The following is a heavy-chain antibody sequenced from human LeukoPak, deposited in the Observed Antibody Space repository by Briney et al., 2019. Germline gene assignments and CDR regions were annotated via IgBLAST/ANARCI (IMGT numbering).Heavy chain of an antibody. V-gene: IGHV3-30*18. D-gene: IGHD6-19*01. CDR2: ISYDGSNK. CDR3: AKDSGIAVAGTLRAFDI. CDR1: GFTFSSYG. J-gene: IGHJ3*02. Sequence: LSCAASGFTFSSYGMHWVRQAPGKGLEWVAVISYDGSNKYFADSVKGRFTISRDNSKNTLYLQMNSLRAEDTAVYYCAKDSGIAVAGTLRAFDIWGQGTMVTVSS.